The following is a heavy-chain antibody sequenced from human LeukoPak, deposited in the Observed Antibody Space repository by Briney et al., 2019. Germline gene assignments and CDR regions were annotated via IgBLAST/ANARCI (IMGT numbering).Heavy chain of an antibody. D-gene: IGHD6-19*01. Sequence: GGSLRLSCAASGFTFSSYGMHWVRQAPGKGLEWVSVIYSGGSTYYADSVKGRFTISRHSSKNTLYLQMNSLRAEDTAVYYCAKLAVSGPIYYYCGVGVWGQGTTVTVS. V-gene: IGHV3-NL1*01. J-gene: IGHJ6*02. CDR3: AKLAVSGPIYYYCGVGV. CDR1: GFTFSSYG. CDR2: IYSGGST.